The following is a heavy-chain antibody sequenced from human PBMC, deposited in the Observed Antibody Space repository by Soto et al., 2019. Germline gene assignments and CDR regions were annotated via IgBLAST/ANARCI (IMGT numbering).Heavy chain of an antibody. J-gene: IGHJ5*02. CDR1: GGFLSESN. CDR3: VRIRYQLPSSVLWLDP. CDR2: INHVGGT. D-gene: IGHD3-16*01. V-gene: IGHV4-34*01. Sequence: SETLSLTCAVYGGFLSESNWTWIRQPPGKGLEWIGEINHVGGTNYNPSLKSRVTMSVDTSQNQFSLRLISVTAADTAMYFCVRIRYQLPSSVLWLDPWGQGPPVTVSS.